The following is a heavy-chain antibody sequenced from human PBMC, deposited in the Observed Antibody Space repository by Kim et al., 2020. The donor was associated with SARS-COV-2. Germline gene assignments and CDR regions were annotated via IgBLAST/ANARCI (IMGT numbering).Heavy chain of an antibody. J-gene: IGHJ4*02. CDR3: AVNVRGVIAPFDY. V-gene: IGHV3-23*01. Sequence: ADSGKGRFTISRDNPKKTLYLQMNSLRAEDTAVYYCAVNVRGVIAPFDYWGRGTLVTVSS. D-gene: IGHD3-10*01.